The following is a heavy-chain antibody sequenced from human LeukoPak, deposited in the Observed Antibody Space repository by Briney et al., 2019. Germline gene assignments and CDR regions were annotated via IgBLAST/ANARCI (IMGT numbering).Heavy chain of an antibody. D-gene: IGHD7-27*01. J-gene: IGHJ4*02. CDR1: GMPFSNYW. Sequence: GGSLRLSCVTSGMPFSNYWMCWVRQAPRKGLEWVTDISREGTKEVYVESVKGRFAISRANRKNSLLLQLCTLKGEDTTAYYCAAELSSTGDLDYWGQGILATVSS. CDR3: AAELSSTGDLDY. CDR2: ISREGTKE. V-gene: IGHV3-7*05.